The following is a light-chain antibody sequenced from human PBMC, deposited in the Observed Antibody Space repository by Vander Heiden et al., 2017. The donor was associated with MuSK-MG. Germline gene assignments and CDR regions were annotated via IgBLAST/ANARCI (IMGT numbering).Light chain of an antibody. CDR1: QSVSNR. Sequence: DIQMTQSPSTLSASVGDRVTITCRASQSVSNRLAWYQQKPGKAPNLLIYKASNFESGVPSRFSGSGSGTEFTLTISSLLPDDFATYYCQQESSYPLTFGGGTKVEI. CDR3: QQESSYPLT. J-gene: IGKJ4*01. V-gene: IGKV1-5*03. CDR2: KAS.